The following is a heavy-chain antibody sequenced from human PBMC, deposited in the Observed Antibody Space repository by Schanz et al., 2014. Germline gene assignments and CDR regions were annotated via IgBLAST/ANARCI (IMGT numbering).Heavy chain of an antibody. J-gene: IGHJ5*02. CDR1: GFNFNNYD. CDR3: AKAEYDILTDSYSRLDP. CDR2: ISVYTGNT. V-gene: IGHV1-18*04. D-gene: IGHD3-9*01. Sequence: QVQLVQSGAEVKKPGASVKVSCTASGFNFNNYDINWVRQAPGQGLEWVGWISVYTGNTKYGQKVQGRVTMTADTSTNTAYMELRSLRSDDTAVYYCAKAEYDILTDSYSRLDPWGQGTLXTVSS.